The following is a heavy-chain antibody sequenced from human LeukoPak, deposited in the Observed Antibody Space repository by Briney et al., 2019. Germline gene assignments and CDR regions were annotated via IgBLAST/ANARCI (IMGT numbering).Heavy chain of an antibody. Sequence: SETLSLTCAVSGYSINSAYYWGWIRQPPGKGLEWIASMYHSGITYYNSSLKSRATISVDTAKNQFSLKLNSVTAADTSVYYCARLTPGKNWFDPWGHGTLVTVSS. CDR2: MYHSGIT. J-gene: IGHJ5*02. V-gene: IGHV4-38-2*01. CDR3: ARLTPGKNWFDP. D-gene: IGHD3-10*01. CDR1: GYSINSAYY.